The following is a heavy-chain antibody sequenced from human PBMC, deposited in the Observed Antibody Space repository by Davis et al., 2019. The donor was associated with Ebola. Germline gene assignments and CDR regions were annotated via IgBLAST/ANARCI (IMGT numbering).Heavy chain of an antibody. CDR3: ARGRVAGGGRGLFFDF. J-gene: IGHJ4*02. D-gene: IGHD3-3*01. Sequence: PSETLSLTCNVSGASMPNHYWAWIRQPPGKGLEWLGYFYSSGNIDYKSSLRSRVTILVDTAKYQISLRLTSVTAADTASYYCARGRVAGGGRGLFFDFWGQGLLVTVSS. CDR2: FYSSGNI. V-gene: IGHV4-59*11. CDR1: GASMPNHY.